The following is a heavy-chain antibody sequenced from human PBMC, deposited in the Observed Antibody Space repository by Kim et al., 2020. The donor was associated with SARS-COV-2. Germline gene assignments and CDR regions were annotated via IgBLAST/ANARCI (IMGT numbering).Heavy chain of an antibody. CDR2: IKQDGSEK. CDR3: ARSGYYYGMDV. J-gene: IGHJ6*02. CDR1: GFSFSSYW. V-gene: IGHV3-7*01. Sequence: GWSLRLSCAASGFSFSSYWMNWVRQAPGKGLERVAKIKQDGSEKTYLDSVKGRFTISRDNAKNSLDLHMNSLRAEDTSVYYCARSGYYYGMDVWGQGTTVIVSS.